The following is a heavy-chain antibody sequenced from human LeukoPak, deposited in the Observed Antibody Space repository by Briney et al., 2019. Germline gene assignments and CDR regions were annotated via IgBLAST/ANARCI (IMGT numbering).Heavy chain of an antibody. CDR3: TRGGWVPFDY. J-gene: IGHJ4*02. V-gene: IGHV3-7*01. CDR2: IKEDGSDK. Sequence: GGSLRLSCAASGFTFSGYWMTWVRQAPGKGLEWVANIKEDGSDKYYVDSVKGRFTISRDNAKNSLYLQMNSLRVEDTAVYYYTRGGWVPFDYWGQGTLVTVSS. CDR1: GFTFSGYW. D-gene: IGHD1-1*01.